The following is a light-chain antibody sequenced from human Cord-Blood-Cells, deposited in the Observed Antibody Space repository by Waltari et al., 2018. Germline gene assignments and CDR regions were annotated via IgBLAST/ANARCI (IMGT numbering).Light chain of an antibody. V-gene: IGLV2-14*01. Sequence: SALTQPASVSGSPGLSITSSSAAPSSAAELYIYVSWYQQHPGKAPKLMIYDVSNRPSGVSNRFSGSKSGNTASLTISGLQAEDEADYYCSSYTSSSTVFGGGTKLTVL. J-gene: IGLJ2*01. CDR2: DVS. CDR3: SSYTSSSTV. CDR1: SSAAELYIY.